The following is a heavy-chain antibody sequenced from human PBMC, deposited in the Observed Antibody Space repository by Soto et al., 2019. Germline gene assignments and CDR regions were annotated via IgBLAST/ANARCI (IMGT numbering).Heavy chain of an antibody. Sequence: GGSLRLSCTASGITLSRDWMTWVRQAPGKGLEWVASIKPDGSGEYYLDSVKGRFTISRDNTKNSLYLQANSLRAEDTAMYFCAKLLNGVTALDYWGQGTLVTVSS. CDR2: IKPDGSGE. CDR1: GITLSRDW. J-gene: IGHJ4*02. CDR3: AKLLNGVTALDY. D-gene: IGHD2-21*02. V-gene: IGHV3-7*01.